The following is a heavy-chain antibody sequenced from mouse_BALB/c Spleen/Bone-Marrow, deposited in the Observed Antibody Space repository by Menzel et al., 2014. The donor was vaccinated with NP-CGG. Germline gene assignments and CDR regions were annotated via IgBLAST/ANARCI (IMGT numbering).Heavy chain of an antibody. CDR1: GYTFTSYV. J-gene: IGHJ3*01. CDR3: ARGNYYVFSC. V-gene: IGHV1-14*01. Sequence: EVQLQQSGPELVKPGASVKMSCKASGYTFTSYVVHWVKQQPGQGLDWIGYVNPYNDDTKYNEKFKGKATLTSDKSSITAYMELSSLTSEDSAVYYCARGNYYVFSCWGQGTLVTVSA. CDR2: VNPYNDDT. D-gene: IGHD2-1*01.